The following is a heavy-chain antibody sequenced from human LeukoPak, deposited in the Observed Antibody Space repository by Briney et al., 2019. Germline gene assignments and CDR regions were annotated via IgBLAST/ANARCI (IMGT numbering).Heavy chain of an antibody. CDR3: ARDLSGPSLY. Sequence: GGSLRLSCAASGFTLSNHWMIWVRQAPGKGLECVANIKQDGIEKYYLDSVKGRSTISRDNAKNSLYLQMDSLRAEDTAVYYCARDLSGPSLYWGQGTLVTVSS. J-gene: IGHJ4*02. V-gene: IGHV3-7*01. CDR1: GFTLSNHW. CDR2: IKQDGIEK. D-gene: IGHD2-15*01.